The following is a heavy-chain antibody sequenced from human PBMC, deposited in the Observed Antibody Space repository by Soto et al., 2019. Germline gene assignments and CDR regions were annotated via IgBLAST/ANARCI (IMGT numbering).Heavy chain of an antibody. J-gene: IGHJ6*03. CDR1: GYTLTELS. Sequence: ASVKVSCKVSGYTLTELSMHWVRQAPGKGLEWMGGFDPEDGETIYAQKFQGRVTMTEDTSTDTAYMELSSLRSEDTAVYYCATLAVGSGSYYSSNYYYYMDVWGKGTTVTVSS. CDR2: FDPEDGET. D-gene: IGHD3-10*01. CDR3: ATLAVGSGSYYSSNYYYYMDV. V-gene: IGHV1-24*01.